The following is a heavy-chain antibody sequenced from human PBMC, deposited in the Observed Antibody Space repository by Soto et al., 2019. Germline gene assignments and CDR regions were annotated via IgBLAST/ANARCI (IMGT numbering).Heavy chain of an antibody. V-gene: IGHV4-59*12. J-gene: IGHJ4*02. CDR2: IYYSGST. CDR3: ARSSTSANYFDY. CDR1: GGSISNYY. D-gene: IGHD2-2*01. Sequence: PSETLSLTCTVSGGSISNYYWSWIRQLPGKGLEWIGYIYYSGSTYYNPSLKSRVTISVDTSKNQFSLKLSSVTAADTAVYYCARSSTSANYFDYWGQGTLVTVSS.